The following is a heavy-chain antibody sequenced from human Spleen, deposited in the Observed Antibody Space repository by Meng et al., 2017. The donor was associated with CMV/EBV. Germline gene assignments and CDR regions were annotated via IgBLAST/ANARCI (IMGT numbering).Heavy chain of an antibody. D-gene: IGHD3-16*01. J-gene: IGHJ6*02. CDR3: ASRLSIGYYYGMDV. Sequence: SVKVSCKASGGTFSSYAISWVRQAPGQGLEWMGGIIPIFGTANYAQKFQGRVTITTDESTSTAYMELSSLRSEDTAVYYWASRLSIGYYYGMDVWGQGTTVTVSS. V-gene: IGHV1-69*05. CDR2: IIPIFGTA. CDR1: GGTFSSYA.